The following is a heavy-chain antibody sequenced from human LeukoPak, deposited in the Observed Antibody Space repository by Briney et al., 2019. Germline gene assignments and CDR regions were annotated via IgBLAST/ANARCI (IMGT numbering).Heavy chain of an antibody. J-gene: IGHJ4*02. CDR1: GFTFSSYG. Sequence: GGSLRLSCAASGFTFSSYGMHWVRQAPGKGLEYVSAITNNGGSTYYADSVKGRFTISRDNSKNTLYLQMSSLRAEDTAVYYCVKVYHYDSSGYYYDYWGQGTLVTVSS. CDR3: VKVYHYDSSGYYYDY. D-gene: IGHD3-22*01. V-gene: IGHV3-64D*06. CDR2: ITNNGGST.